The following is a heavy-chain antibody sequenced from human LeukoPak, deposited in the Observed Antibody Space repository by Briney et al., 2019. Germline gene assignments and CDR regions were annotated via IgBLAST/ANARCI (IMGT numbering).Heavy chain of an antibody. CDR3: ARVEQWLARPEYWYFDL. V-gene: IGHV4-61*08. D-gene: IGHD6-19*01. CDR2: IYYSGST. J-gene: IGHJ2*01. CDR1: GGSISSGGYS. Sequence: PSQTLSLTCAVSGGSISSGGYSWSWIRQPPGKGLEWIGYIYYSGSTNYNPSLKSRVTISVDTSKNQFSLKLSSVTAADTAVYYCARVEQWLARPEYWYFDLWGRGTLVTVSS.